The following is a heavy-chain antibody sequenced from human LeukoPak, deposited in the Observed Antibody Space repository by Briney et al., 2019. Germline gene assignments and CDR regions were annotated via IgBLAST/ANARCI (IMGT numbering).Heavy chain of an antibody. CDR2: INWNGGST. Sequence: GGSLRLSCAASRFTFDDYGMSWVRQAPGKGLEWVSGINWNGGSTGYADSVKGRFTISRDNAKNSLYLQMNSLRAEDTALYHCARALYYDFWSGSPDDAFDIWGQGTMVTVSS. CDR1: RFTFDDYG. D-gene: IGHD3-3*01. CDR3: ARALYYDFWSGSPDDAFDI. V-gene: IGHV3-20*01. J-gene: IGHJ3*02.